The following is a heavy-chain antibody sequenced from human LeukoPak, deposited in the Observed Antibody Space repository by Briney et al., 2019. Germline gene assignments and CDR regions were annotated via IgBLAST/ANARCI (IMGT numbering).Heavy chain of an antibody. CDR3: ARGGGYSGYDSQD. CDR2: IYTSGST. Sequence: SETLSLTCTVSGGSISSGSYYWSWIRQPAGKGLQWIGRIYTSGSTNYNPSLKSRVTISVDTSKNHFSLKLSSVTAADTAVYYCARGGGYSGYDSQDWGQGTLVTVSS. V-gene: IGHV4-61*02. CDR1: GGSISSGSYY. J-gene: IGHJ4*02. D-gene: IGHD5-12*01.